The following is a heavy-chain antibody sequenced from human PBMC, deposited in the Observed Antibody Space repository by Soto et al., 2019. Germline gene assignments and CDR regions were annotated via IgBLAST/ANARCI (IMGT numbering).Heavy chain of an antibody. CDR3: ARGEGYSSSWYSRTQYYYGMDV. CDR2: IKQDGSEK. J-gene: IGHJ6*02. D-gene: IGHD6-13*01. Sequence: GSLRLSCEAXGFTFSRYWMSWVRQAPGKGLEWVANIKQDGSEKYYVDSVKGRFTISRDNAKNSVYLQMNSLRAEDTAVYYCARGEGYSSSWYSRTQYYYGMDVWGLGTTVTVSS. V-gene: IGHV3-7*03. CDR1: GFTFSRYW.